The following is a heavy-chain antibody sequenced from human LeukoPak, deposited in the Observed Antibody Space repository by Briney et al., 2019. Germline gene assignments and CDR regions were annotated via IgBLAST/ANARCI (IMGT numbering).Heavy chain of an antibody. V-gene: IGHV3-48*01. CDR2: ISSSSSTI. Sequence: GGSLRLSCAASGFTFSSYSMNWVRQAPGKGLEWVSYISSSSSTIYYADSVKGRFTISRDNAKNSLYLQMNSLRAEDTAVYYCARDRRYDFWSGYYGYYYYMDVWGKGTTVTVSS. J-gene: IGHJ6*03. CDR1: GFTFSSYS. D-gene: IGHD3-3*01. CDR3: ARDRRYDFWSGYYGYYYYMDV.